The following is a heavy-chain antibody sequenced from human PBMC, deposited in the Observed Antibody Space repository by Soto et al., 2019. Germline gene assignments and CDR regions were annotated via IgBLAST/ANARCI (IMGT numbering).Heavy chain of an antibody. V-gene: IGHV3-9*01. CDR1: GFTFDDYA. Sequence: GGSLRLSCAASGFTFDDYAMHWVRQAPGKGLEWVSGISWNSGSIGYADSVKGRFTISRDNAKNSLYLQMNSLRAEDTALYYCAKSRAAAGTGYYYYYMDVWGKGTTVTVSS. CDR2: ISWNSGSI. D-gene: IGHD6-13*01. J-gene: IGHJ6*03. CDR3: AKSRAAAGTGYYYYYMDV.